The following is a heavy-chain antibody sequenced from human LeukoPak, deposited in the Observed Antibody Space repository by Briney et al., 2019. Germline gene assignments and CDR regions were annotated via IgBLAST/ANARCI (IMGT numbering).Heavy chain of an antibody. CDR3: AKPAISSRGWYYDY. V-gene: IGHV3-23*01. J-gene: IGHJ4*02. Sequence: GGSLRLSCAASGFTFRNYAMSWVRQAPGKGLEWVSAINDSGGSTYYADSVKGRFTISRDNSKNTLYLQMNSLRAEDTAVYYCAKPAISSRGWYYDYWGQGTLVTVSS. CDR2: INDSGGST. CDR1: GFTFRNYA. D-gene: IGHD6-19*01.